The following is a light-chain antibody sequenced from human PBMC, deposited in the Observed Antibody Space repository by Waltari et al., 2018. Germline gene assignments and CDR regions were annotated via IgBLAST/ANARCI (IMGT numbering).Light chain of an antibody. V-gene: IGLV1-40*01. CDR2: DNN. J-gene: IGLJ2*01. Sequence: HSGLPHPPSVSAAPGHRVTISRTGSPFNIRGGYAVHWYQQVPGTAPTLVIYDNNNRPSGVPDRFSGSKSGTSASLAITGLQGEDEADYYCQSYDGSLGGSKIFGGGTKLTVL. CDR3: QSYDGSLGGSKI. CDR1: PFNIRGGYA.